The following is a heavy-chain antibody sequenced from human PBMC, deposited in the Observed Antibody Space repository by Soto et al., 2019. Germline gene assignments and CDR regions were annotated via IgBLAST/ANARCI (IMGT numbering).Heavy chain of an antibody. CDR3: AKGLRNYVDAFDI. CDR2: ISGSGGST. Sequence: EVQLLESGGGLVQPGGSLRLSCAASGFTFSSYAMSWVRQAPGKGLEWVSAISGSGGSTYYADSVKGRFTISRDNSKNTLYLQMNSLRAEGTAVYYCAKGLRNYVDAFDIWGQGTMVTVSS. V-gene: IGHV3-23*01. J-gene: IGHJ3*02. CDR1: GFTFSSYA. D-gene: IGHD1-7*01.